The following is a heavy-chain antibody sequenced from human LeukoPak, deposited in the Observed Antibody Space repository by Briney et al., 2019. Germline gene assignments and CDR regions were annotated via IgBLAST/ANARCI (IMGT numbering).Heavy chain of an antibody. D-gene: IGHD3-9*01. CDR2: IYYSGST. CDR3: ARTYYDILTGFHPGAFDI. V-gene: IGHV4-39*07. CDR1: GGSISSSSYY. Sequence: PSETLSLTCTVSGGSISSSSYYWGWIRQPPGKGLEWIGSIYYSGSTYYNPSLKSRVTISVDTSKNQFSLKLSSVTAADTAVYYWARTYYDILTGFHPGAFDIWGQGTMVTVSS. J-gene: IGHJ3*02.